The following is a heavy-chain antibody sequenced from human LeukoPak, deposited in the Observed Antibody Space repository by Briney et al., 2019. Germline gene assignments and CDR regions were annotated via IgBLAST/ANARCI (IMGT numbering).Heavy chain of an antibody. CDR3: ARALNSGYDPWAAYYYYGMDV. D-gene: IGHD5-12*01. Sequence: SETLSLTCTVSGGSISSCYWSWIRQPPGKGLEWIGYIYYSGSTNYNPSLKSRVTISVDTSKNQFSLKLSSVTAADTAVYYCARALNSGYDPWAAYYYYGMDVWGQGTTVTVSS. CDR1: GGSISSCY. CDR2: IYYSGST. V-gene: IGHV4-59*08. J-gene: IGHJ6*02.